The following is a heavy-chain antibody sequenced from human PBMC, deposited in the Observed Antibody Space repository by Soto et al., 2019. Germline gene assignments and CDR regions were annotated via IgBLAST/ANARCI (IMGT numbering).Heavy chain of an antibody. CDR1: GFTFSSYG. D-gene: IGHD3-10*01. V-gene: IGHV3-30*18. CDR3: AKDNGWFGELPPAGMDV. Sequence: QVQLVESGGGVVQPGRSLRLYCAASGFTFSSYGMHWVRQAPGKGLGWVAVISYDGSNKYYADSVKGRFTISRDNSKNTLYLQMNSLRAEDKAVYYCAKDNGWFGELPPAGMDVWGQGTTVTVSS. J-gene: IGHJ6*02. CDR2: ISYDGSNK.